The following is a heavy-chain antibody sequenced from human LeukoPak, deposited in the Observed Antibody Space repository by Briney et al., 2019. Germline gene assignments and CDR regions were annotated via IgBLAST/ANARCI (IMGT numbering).Heavy chain of an antibody. CDR3: ARFHRRYLEY. Sequence: PSEPLSLTCTVSGRSISSYYWSWIRQPPGRGLEWIGYIFTSGSNNYNPSLKSRVTISVDTSKSQFTLRLSSVTASDTAVYDGARFHRRYLEYWGQGTLVTVSS. J-gene: IGHJ4*02. CDR1: GRSISSYY. V-gene: IGHV4-4*09. CDR2: IFTSGSN.